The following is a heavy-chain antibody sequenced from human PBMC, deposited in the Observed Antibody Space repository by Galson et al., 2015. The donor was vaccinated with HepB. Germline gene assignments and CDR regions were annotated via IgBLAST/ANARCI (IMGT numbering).Heavy chain of an antibody. V-gene: IGHV3-30*18. J-gene: IGHJ4*02. CDR1: GFTFSSYG. CDR2: ISYDGSNK. Sequence: SLRLSCAASGFTFSSYGMHWVRQAPGKGLEWVAVISYDGSNKYYADSVKGRFTISRDNSKNTLYLQMNTLRAEDTAVYYCAKERGYRGYDVGYYIDYWGQGTLVTVSS. CDR3: AKERGYRGYDVGYYIDY. D-gene: IGHD5-12*01.